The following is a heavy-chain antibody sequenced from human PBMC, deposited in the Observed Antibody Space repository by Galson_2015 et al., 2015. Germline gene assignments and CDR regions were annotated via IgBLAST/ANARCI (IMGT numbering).Heavy chain of an antibody. CDR1: GFTSRSFA. V-gene: IGHV3-23*01. J-gene: IGHJ3*02. CDR2: ITSGGIK. Sequence: SLRLSCAASGFTSRSFAMSWVRQAPGKGLEWVSGITSGGIKHYADSVKGRFTISRDNSKNTLSLQMNSLRAEDTALYYCARDFQPYPIWGQGTMVTVSS. CDR3: ARDFQPYPI.